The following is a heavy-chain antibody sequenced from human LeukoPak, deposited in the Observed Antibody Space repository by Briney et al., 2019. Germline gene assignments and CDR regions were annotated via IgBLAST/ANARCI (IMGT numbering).Heavy chain of an antibody. CDR1: GGSISSYY. J-gene: IGHJ4*02. CDR3: ARSEYYFDY. Sequence: PSETLSLTCTVSGGSISSYYLSWIRQPPGKGLEWIGYIYYSGSTNYNPSLKSRVTISVDTSKNQFSLKLSSVTAADTAVYYCARSEYYFDYWGQGTLVTVSS. CDR2: IYYSGST. V-gene: IGHV4-59*01.